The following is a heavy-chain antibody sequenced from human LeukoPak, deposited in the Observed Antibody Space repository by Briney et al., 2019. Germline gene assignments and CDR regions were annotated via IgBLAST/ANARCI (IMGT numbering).Heavy chain of an antibody. Sequence: SETLSLTCTVSGGSISSYYWSWIRQPAGKGLEWIGRIYTSGSTNYNPSLKSRVTISIDTSKNHFSLKLSSVTAADTAVYYCARGQWLVSLRFDPWGQGTLVTVSS. CDR2: IYTSGST. CDR3: ARGQWLVSLRFDP. CDR1: GGSISSYY. D-gene: IGHD6-19*01. V-gene: IGHV4-4*07. J-gene: IGHJ5*02.